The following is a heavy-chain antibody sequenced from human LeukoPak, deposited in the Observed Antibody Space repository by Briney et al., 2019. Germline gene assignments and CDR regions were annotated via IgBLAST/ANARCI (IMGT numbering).Heavy chain of an antibody. V-gene: IGHV1-18*01. CDR3: ARGEYCSSTSCYTGPDY. CDR2: ISAYNGNT. D-gene: IGHD2-2*02. J-gene: IGHJ4*02. CDR1: GYTFTSYG. Sequence: GASVKVSCKASGYTFTSYGISWVRQAPGQGLEWMGWISAYNGNTNYAQKLQGRVTMTTDTSTSTAYMELRSLGSDDTAVYYCARGEYCSSTSCYTGPDYWGQGTLVTVSS.